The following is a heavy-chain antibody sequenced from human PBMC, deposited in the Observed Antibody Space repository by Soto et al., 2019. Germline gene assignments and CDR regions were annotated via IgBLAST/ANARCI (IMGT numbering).Heavy chain of an antibody. CDR2: ISYSGST. D-gene: IGHD3-10*01. V-gene: IGHV4-59*01. Sequence: SETLSLTCSDSGASITTYYWSWIRQPPGKGLEWIGSISYSGSTKYNPSLESRVMISLDTSKNQFSPRLTSVTAADTALYYCARDWDSSGLFDPWGQGALVTVSS. CDR1: GASITTYY. CDR3: ARDWDSSGLFDP. J-gene: IGHJ5*02.